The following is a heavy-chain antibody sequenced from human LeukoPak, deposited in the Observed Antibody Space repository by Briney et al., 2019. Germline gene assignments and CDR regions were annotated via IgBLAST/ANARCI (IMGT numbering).Heavy chain of an antibody. CDR1: GGSISSYY. J-gene: IGHJ4*02. Sequence: PSETLSLTCTVSGGSISSYYWSWIRQPPGKGLEWIGYIYYSGSTNYNPSLKSRVTISVDTSKNQFSLKLSSVTAADTAVYYCASSYSSGWYAIDYWGQGTLVTVSS. CDR3: ASSYSSGWYAIDY. CDR2: IYYSGST. D-gene: IGHD6-19*01. V-gene: IGHV4-59*01.